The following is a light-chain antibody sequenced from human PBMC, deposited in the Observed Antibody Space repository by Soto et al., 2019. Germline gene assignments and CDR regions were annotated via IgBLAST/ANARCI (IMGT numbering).Light chain of an antibody. Sequence: QSVLTQPASVSGSPGQSITISCTGTSSDVGKYNLVSWYQQHPGKAPKVMILQGSKRPSGVSNRFSGSKFGNTASLTISGLQAEDEADYYCCAYANSYNYVFGNGTKVTV. CDR3: CAYANSYNYV. CDR1: SSDVGKYNL. J-gene: IGLJ1*01. V-gene: IGLV2-23*01. CDR2: QGS.